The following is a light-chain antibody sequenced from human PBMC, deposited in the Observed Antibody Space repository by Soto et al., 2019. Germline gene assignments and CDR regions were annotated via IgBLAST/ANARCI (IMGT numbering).Light chain of an antibody. CDR1: QSVSSN. CDR2: GAS. Sequence: EVVMTQSPATVSVSPGERATLSCRASQSVSSNLAWYQQKPGQAPRLLIYGASTRATGTPARFSGSGSGTEFTLTISSLQSEDFAVYYCQQYNSWPPYTFGQGTKLEIQ. J-gene: IGKJ2*01. CDR3: QQYNSWPPYT. V-gene: IGKV3-15*01.